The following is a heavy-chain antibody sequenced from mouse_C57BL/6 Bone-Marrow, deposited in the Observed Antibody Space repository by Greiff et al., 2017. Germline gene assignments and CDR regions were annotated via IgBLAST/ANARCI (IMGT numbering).Heavy chain of an antibody. J-gene: IGHJ2*01. CDR3: ARYGTAQATLDY. V-gene: IGHV1-55*01. CDR2: IYPGSGST. CDR1: GYTFTSYW. D-gene: IGHD3-2*02. Sequence: QVQLQQPGAELVKPGASVKMSCKASGYTFTSYWITWVKQRPGQGLEWIGDIYPGSGSTNYNEKFKSKATLPVDTSSSTAYMQLSSLTSEDSAVCYCARYGTAQATLDYWGQGTTLTVSS.